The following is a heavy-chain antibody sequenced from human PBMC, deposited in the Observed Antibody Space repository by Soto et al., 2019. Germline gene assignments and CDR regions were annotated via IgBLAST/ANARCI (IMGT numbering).Heavy chain of an antibody. J-gene: IGHJ4*02. D-gene: IGHD6-13*01. V-gene: IGHV6-1*01. CDR3: ARYTSSWYLDY. CDR1: GDSASSNSAA. CDR2: TYYRSKWYA. Sequence: SQTLSLTCAISGDSASSNSAAWNWIRQSPSGGLEWLGRTYYRSKWYADYAISVRSRITINPDTSKNQFSLQLNSVTPEDTAVYYCARYTSSWYLDYWGQGTXVTVSS.